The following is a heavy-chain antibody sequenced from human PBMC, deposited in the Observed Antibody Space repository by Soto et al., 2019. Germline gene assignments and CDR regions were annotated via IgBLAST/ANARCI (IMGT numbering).Heavy chain of an antibody. V-gene: IGHV3-23*01. Sequence: EVQLLESGGGLGQPGGSLRLSCAASGFTFSSYAMSWVRQAPGKGLEWVSAISGSGGSTYYADSVKGRFTISRDNSKNTLYLQMNSLRAEDTAVHYCAKGGIAARQTAQYYYYYYMDVWGKGTTVTVSS. CDR3: AKGGIAARQTAQYYYYYYMDV. J-gene: IGHJ6*03. CDR2: ISGSGGST. CDR1: GFTFSSYA. D-gene: IGHD6-6*01.